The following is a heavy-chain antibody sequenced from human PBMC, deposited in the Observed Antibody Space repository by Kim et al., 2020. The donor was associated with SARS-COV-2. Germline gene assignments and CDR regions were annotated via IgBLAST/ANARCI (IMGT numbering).Heavy chain of an antibody. CDR2: IYDTGRA. D-gene: IGHD3-10*01. Sequence: SETLSLTCAVSGGSISDFSWSWIRQPPGEGLEWIGYIYDTGRAFYNPSLKSRVTMSVDRTMNQFSLTLHSVTAADTAVYYCTRDVVYGRLDNLGQGTLVT. CDR1: GGSISDFS. J-gene: IGHJ4*02. V-gene: IGHV4-30-2*01. CDR3: TRDVVYGRLDN.